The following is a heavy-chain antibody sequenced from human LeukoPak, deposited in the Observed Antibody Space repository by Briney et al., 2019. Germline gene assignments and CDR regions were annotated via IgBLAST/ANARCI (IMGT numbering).Heavy chain of an antibody. J-gene: IGHJ4*02. Sequence: GGSLRLSCAASGFTSSSHGMHWVRQAPGKGLEWVAVIWYDGSNKYYADSVKGRFTISRDNSKNTLYLQMNSLRAEDTAVYYCARGGIVATLFDYWGQGTLVTVSS. D-gene: IGHD5-12*01. CDR3: ARGGIVATLFDY. V-gene: IGHV3-33*01. CDR2: IWYDGSNK. CDR1: GFTSSSHG.